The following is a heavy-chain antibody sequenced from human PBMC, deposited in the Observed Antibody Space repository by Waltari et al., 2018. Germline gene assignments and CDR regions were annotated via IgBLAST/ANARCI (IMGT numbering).Heavy chain of an antibody. J-gene: IGHJ4*02. CDR2: VNPKSGST. V-gene: IGHV1-2*02. D-gene: IGHD6-13*01. Sequence: QVQLVQSGAEVKKPGASVKLSCKASGYHFSAYYMHWVRQAPGQGLEWMGWVNPKSGSTRFAQKFEGRVTMTSDTSIKTAYMELRTLRSDDTAVYYCAREGGGSTWFDYWGQGTLVTVSS. CDR1: GYHFSAYY. CDR3: AREGGGSTWFDY.